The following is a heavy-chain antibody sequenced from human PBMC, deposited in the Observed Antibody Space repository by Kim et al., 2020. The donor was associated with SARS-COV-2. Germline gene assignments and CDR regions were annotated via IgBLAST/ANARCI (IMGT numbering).Heavy chain of an antibody. CDR2: SRCTRGIT. D-gene: IGHD2-8*01. V-gene: IGHV3-30*02. J-gene: IGHJ4*03. CDR3: AKGEAPVCDAVDF. Sequence: GGSLRLSCATSGFTFSTYGMHWVRQAPGKGLEWVSFSRCTRGITSYADSVKGRFAISRDNSRNRLYLQMNSLRAEDTAVYYCAKGEAPVCDAVDFWGQGT. CDR1: GFTFSTYG.